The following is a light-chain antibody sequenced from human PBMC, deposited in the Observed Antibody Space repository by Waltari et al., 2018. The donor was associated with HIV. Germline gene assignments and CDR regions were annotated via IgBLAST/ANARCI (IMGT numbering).Light chain of an antibody. J-gene: IGLJ3*02. V-gene: IGLV2-14*03. CDR1: STDIGGYNY. Sequence: QSALTQPASVSGSPGQSITISCTGTSTDIGGYNYVPWYQQHPGTVPKLMIYEVNNRPSGVPNRFSGSKSGNTASLTISGLQAEDEADYYCSSYTSTNTLERVFGGGTKLTVL. CDR2: EVN. CDR3: SSYTSTNTLERV.